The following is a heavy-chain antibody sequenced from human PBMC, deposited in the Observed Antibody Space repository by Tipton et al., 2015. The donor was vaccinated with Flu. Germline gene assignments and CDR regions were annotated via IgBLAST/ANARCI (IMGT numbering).Heavy chain of an antibody. J-gene: IGHJ4*02. CDR1: GYTFTKHG. CDR3: ARDLSTTIQGVGDY. CDR2: VSAYNGDT. V-gene: IGHV1-18*01. Sequence: QLVQSGAEVKKPGASVKVSCKASGYTFTKHGINWVRQAPGQGLEWMGWVSAYNGDTNYAQKLQGRVTMTTDTSTSTAYMELRSLRSDDTAVYFCARDLSTTIQGVGDYGGQGTLVTVSS. D-gene: IGHD3-10*01.